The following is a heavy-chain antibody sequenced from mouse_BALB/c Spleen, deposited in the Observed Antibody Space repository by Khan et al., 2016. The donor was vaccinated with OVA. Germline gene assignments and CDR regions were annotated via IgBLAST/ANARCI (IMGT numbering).Heavy chain of an antibody. CDR2: ISSTGSYT. CDR3: SIRGTYDY. V-gene: IGHV5-9*02. Sequence: EVELVESGGGLVKPGGSLKLSCAASGYAFSNYDMSWVRQTPEKRLEWVATISSTGSYTYYPDSVKGRFSISRDNARNTLYLQMSSLRSEDSALYYCSIRGTYDYWGQGTTLTVSS. CDR1: GYAFSNYD. J-gene: IGHJ2*01.